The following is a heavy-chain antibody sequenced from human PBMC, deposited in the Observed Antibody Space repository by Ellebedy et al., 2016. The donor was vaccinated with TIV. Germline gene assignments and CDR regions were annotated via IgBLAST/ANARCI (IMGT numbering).Heavy chain of an antibody. Sequence: GSLRLSCAAYGGSFSGYYWSWVRQPPGKGLEWIGEINQSGRTNYHPSLKSRVTISVDTSKNQFSLRLSSVTAADTAVYYCANQYYDSLTADSGVDVWGKGTTVTVSS. J-gene: IGHJ6*04. D-gene: IGHD3-9*01. V-gene: IGHV4-34*01. CDR2: INQSGRT. CDR1: GGSFSGYY. CDR3: ANQYYDSLTADSGVDV.